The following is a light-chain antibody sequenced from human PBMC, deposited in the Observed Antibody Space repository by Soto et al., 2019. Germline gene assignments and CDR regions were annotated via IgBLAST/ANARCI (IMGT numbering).Light chain of an antibody. J-gene: IGLJ1*01. V-gene: IGLV2-14*01. CDR3: SSYTSGSTLYV. CDR2: ASS. Sequence: DVGSYNYVSWYQHHPGKAPRLMIYASSNRPSGVSHRFSGSRSGNTASLTISGLQAEDEADYYCSSYTSGSTLYVFGTGTKVTVL. CDR1: DVGSYNY.